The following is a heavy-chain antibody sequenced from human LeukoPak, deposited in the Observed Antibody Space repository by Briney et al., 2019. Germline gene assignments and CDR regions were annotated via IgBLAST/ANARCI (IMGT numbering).Heavy chain of an antibody. D-gene: IGHD6-19*01. V-gene: IGHV3-53*01. J-gene: IGHJ2*01. CDR3: ARAPSGWSDYWYFDL. CDR1: GLTVSSNY. Sequence: VGSLRLSCAASGLTVSSNYMSWVRQAPGKGLEWVSLIYSGGVTYYADSVKGRFIISRDNSKNTLFLQMNSLRAEDTAVYYCARAPSGWSDYWYFDLWGGGTLVTVSS. CDR2: IYSGGVT.